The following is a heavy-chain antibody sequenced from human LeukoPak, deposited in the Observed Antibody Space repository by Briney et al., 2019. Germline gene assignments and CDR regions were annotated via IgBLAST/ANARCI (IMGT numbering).Heavy chain of an antibody. J-gene: IGHJ6*02. CDR3: AREGPYYYYGMDV. CDR1: GGSISSSSYY. CDR2: IYYSGST. Sequence: PSETLSLTCTVSGGSISSSSYYWGWIRQPPGKGLEWIGYIYYSGSTYYNPSLKSRVTISVDTSKNQFSLKLSSVTAADTAVYYCAREGPYYYYGMDVWGQGTTVTVSS. V-gene: IGHV4-31*03.